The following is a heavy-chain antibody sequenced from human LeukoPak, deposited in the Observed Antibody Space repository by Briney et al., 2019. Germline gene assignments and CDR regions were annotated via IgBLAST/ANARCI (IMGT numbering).Heavy chain of an antibody. J-gene: IGHJ6*02. CDR1: GYTFTSYD. CDR3: ARGNSYGSPYGMDV. D-gene: IGHD5-18*01. CDR2: MNGNTGNT. V-gene: IGHV1-8*01. Sequence: ASVKVSCKASGYTFTSYDVNWVRQATGQGPEWMGWMNGNTGNTGYAQKFQGRVTMTRDTSISTAYMELSSQSSDDTAIYYCARGNSYGSPYGMDVWGQGTTVTVSS.